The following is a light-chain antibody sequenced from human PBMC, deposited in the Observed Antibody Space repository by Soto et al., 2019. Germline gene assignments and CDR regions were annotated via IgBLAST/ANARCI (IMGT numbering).Light chain of an antibody. CDR2: AAS. Sequence: DIQMTQSPSSLSASVGDRVTITCRASQSISSYLNWYQQKPGKATKLLIYAASSLQSGVPSRFSGSGSGTDFTLTISSLQPEDFATYYCQXSYSTPPAWTFGQGTKVEIK. J-gene: IGKJ1*01. CDR3: QXSYSTPPAWT. V-gene: IGKV1-39*01. CDR1: QSISSY.